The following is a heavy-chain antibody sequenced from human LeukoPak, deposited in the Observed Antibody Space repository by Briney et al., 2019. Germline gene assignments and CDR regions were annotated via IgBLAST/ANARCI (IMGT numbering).Heavy chain of an antibody. CDR3: ARGMGFWSGYVVY. D-gene: IGHD3-3*01. CDR2: INHSGST. V-gene: IGHV4-34*01. CDR1: GRSFSGYY. J-gene: IGHJ4*02. Sequence: SETLSLTCAVYGRSFSGYYWSWIRQPPGKGLEWIGEINHSGSTNYNPSLKSRVTISVDTSKNQFSLKLSSVTAADTAVYYCARGMGFWSGYVVYWGQGTLVTVSS.